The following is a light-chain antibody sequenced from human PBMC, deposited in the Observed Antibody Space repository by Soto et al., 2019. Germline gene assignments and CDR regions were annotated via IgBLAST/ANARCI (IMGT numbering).Light chain of an antibody. CDR2: GNS. CDR3: QSYDSSLSGYV. V-gene: IGLV1-40*01. Sequence: QSVLTQPPSVSGAPGQRVTISCTGGSSNIGAGYDVHWYQQLPGTAPKLLIYGNSNRPSGVPDRFSGSKSGTSASLAITGLQAEDEADYYCQSYDSSLSGYVFGTGTKV. CDR1: SSNIGAGYD. J-gene: IGLJ1*01.